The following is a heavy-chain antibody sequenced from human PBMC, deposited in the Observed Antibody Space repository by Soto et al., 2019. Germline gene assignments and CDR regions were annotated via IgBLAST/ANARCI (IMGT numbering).Heavy chain of an antibody. CDR2: ISWNSGSI. D-gene: IGHD5-12*01. CDR3: AKDIRYGGYDTSQIDY. V-gene: IGHV3-9*01. CDR1: GLTFDDYA. J-gene: IGHJ4*02. Sequence: GGSLRLSCAASGLTFDDYAMHWVRQAPGKGLEWVSGISWNSGSIGYADSVKGRFTISRDNAKNSLYLQMNSLRAEDTALYYCAKDIRYGGYDTSQIDYWGQGTLVTVSS.